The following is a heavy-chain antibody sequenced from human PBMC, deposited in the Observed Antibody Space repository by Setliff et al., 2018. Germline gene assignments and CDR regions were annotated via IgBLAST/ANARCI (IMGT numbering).Heavy chain of an antibody. J-gene: IGHJ3*02. Sequence: PGGSLKISCKGSGYRFTTYWIGWVRQMPGKGLEWMGIVFSGDSDTRYSPSFQGQVTMSADKSINTAYLQWSSLKASDTAMYYCARLGAPASHDAFDIWGQGIMVTVSS. V-gene: IGHV5-51*01. CDR2: VFSGDSDT. CDR1: GYRFTTYW. CDR3: ARLGAPASHDAFDI. D-gene: IGHD6-25*01.